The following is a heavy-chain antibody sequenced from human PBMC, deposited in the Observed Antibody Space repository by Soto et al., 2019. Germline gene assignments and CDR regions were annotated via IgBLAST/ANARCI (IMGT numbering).Heavy chain of an antibody. CDR2: FDPEDGET. V-gene: IGHV1-24*01. J-gene: IGHJ6*02. Sequence: VASVKVSCKVSGYTLTELSMHWVRQAPGKGLEWMGGFDPEDGETIYAQKFQGRVTMTEDTSTDTAYMELSSLRSEDTAVYYCARDDSGSYYIDYYYYGMDVWGQGTTVTVSS. CDR1: GYTLTELS. D-gene: IGHD1-26*01. CDR3: ARDDSGSYYIDYYYYGMDV.